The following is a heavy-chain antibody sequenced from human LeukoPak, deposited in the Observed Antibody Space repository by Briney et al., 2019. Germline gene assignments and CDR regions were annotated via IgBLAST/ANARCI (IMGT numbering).Heavy chain of an antibody. Sequence: ASVKVSCKASGGTFSSYAISWVRQAPGQGLEWMGGIIPIFGTANYAQKFQGRVTITTDESTSTAYMELSSRRSEDTAVYYCAIRIAAGMLDPWGQGTLVTVSS. V-gene: IGHV1-69*05. D-gene: IGHD6-25*01. CDR3: AIRIAAGMLDP. J-gene: IGHJ5*02. CDR1: GGTFSSYA. CDR2: IIPIFGTA.